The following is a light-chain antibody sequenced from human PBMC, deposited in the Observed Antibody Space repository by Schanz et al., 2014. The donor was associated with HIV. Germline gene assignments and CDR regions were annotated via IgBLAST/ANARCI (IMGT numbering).Light chain of an antibody. Sequence: QSALTQPTSVSGSPGQSITISCTVASSDVGDFNFVSWYQQHPGKAPKLMIYDFSDRPSGISSRFSGSKSGNTASLTISELQAEDEADYYCSSYTTTNTWLFGGGTKVTVL. CDR1: SSDVGDFNF. V-gene: IGLV2-14*03. CDR2: DFS. CDR3: SSYTTTNTWL. J-gene: IGLJ3*02.